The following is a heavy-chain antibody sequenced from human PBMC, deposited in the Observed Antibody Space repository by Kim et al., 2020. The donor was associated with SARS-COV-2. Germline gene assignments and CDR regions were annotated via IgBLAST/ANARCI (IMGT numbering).Heavy chain of an antibody. V-gene: IGHV3-15*01. CDR3: TTSKADIVVVVAAVY. J-gene: IGHJ4*02. CDR1: GFTFSNAW. Sequence: GGSLRLSCAASGFTFSNAWMSWVRQAPGKGLEWVGRIKSKTDGGTTDYAAPVKGRFTISRDDSKNTLYLQMNSLKTEDTAVYYCTTSKADIVVVVAAVYWGQGTLVTVSS. D-gene: IGHD2-15*01. CDR2: IKSKTDGGTT.